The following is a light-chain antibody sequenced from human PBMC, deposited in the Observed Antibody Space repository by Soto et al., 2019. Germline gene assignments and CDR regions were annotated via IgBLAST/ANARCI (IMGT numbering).Light chain of an antibody. J-gene: IGLJ2*01. CDR2: EVT. V-gene: IGLV2-14*01. CDR1: SSDVGGYNY. Sequence: QSVLTQPASVSGSPGQSITISCTGTSSDVGGYNYVSWYQHHPGKAPKLMIYEVTVWPSGVSSRFSGSKSGNTASLTISGLQPEDEADYYCSSYTASGSVFGGGTKVTVL. CDR3: SSYTASGSV.